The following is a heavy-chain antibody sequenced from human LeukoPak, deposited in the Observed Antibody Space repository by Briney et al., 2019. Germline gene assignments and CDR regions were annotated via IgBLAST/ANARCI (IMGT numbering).Heavy chain of an antibody. D-gene: IGHD1-26*01. V-gene: IGHV3-30-3*01. J-gene: IGHJ6*02. CDR1: GFTFSSYA. CDR2: ISYDGSNK. CDR3: ARDRTGSYSLGIDYYYYYGMDV. Sequence: GGSLRLSCAASGFTFSSYAMHWVRQAPGKGLEWVAVISYDGSNKYYADSVKGRFTISRDNSKNTLYLQMNSLRAEDTAVYYCARDRTGSYSLGIDYYYYYGMDVWGQGTTVTVSS.